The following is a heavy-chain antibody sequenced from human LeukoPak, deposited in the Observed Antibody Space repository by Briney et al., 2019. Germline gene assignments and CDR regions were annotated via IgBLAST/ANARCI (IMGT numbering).Heavy chain of an antibody. J-gene: IGHJ4*02. D-gene: IGHD3-22*01. CDR2: ISASGGST. CDR1: GFTFSSYA. V-gene: IGHV3-23*01. CDR3: AKDLGDSGGYNPFDF. Sequence: GGSLRLSCAASGFTFSSYAMSWVRQAPGKGLKWVSFISASGGSTYYAGSVKGRFTISRDNSKNTLFLQMSSLRAEDTAVYYCAKDLGDSGGYNPFDFWGQGTLVTVSS.